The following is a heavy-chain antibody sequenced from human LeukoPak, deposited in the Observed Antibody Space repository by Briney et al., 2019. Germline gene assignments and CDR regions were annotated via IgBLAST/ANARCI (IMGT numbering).Heavy chain of an antibody. CDR1: GGSITTSSYY. J-gene: IGHJ4*02. CDR2: INHSGST. V-gene: IGHV4-39*07. D-gene: IGHD4-23*01. CDR3: ARVRNSVNY. Sequence: PSETLSLTCSVSGGSITTSSYYWGWIRQPPGKGLEWIGEINHSGSTNYNPSLKSRVTISVDTSKNQFSLKLSSVTAADTAVYYCARVRNSVNYWGQGTLVTVSS.